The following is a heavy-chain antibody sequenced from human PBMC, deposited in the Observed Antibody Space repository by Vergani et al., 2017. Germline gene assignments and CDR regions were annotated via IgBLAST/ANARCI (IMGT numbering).Heavy chain of an antibody. Sequence: EVQLMESGGGLVQPGGSLRLSCAASGFTFSSYWMSWVRQAPGKGLEWVANIKQDGSEKYYVDSVKGRFTISRDNAKNSLYLQMNSLRAEDTAVYYCARPGQGGMLAPDYWGQGTLVTVSS. J-gene: IGHJ4*02. CDR2: IKQDGSEK. CDR3: ARPGQGGMLAPDY. CDR1: GFTFSSYW. D-gene: IGHD3-16*01. V-gene: IGHV3-7*01.